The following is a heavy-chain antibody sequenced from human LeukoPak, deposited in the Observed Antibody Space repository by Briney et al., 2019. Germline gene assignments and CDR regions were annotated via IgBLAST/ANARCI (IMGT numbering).Heavy chain of an antibody. J-gene: IGHJ4*02. CDR2: IRSSSSNM. Sequence: PGGSLRLSCVASGFTFSSYSMKWLRQAPGMRLEWIAYIRSSSSNMNYADSVKGRFTISRDDAKNSLYLQMNSLRVEDTAVYYCARDQAGEERDYWGQGTLVTVSS. CDR1: GFTFSSYS. D-gene: IGHD7-27*01. V-gene: IGHV3-48*04. CDR3: ARDQAGEERDY.